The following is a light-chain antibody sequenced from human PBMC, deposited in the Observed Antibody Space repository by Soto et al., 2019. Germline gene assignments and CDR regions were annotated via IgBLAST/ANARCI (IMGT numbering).Light chain of an antibody. Sequence: EIVMTQSPATLSVSPGERATLSCRASQNVARYLAWYQQKPGQAPRLLIHGASTRASGIPARFSGSGSGTEFTLTISSLQSEDFAVYYCQQYSNWPPYTFGQGTKLEIQ. CDR2: GAS. J-gene: IGKJ2*01. CDR3: QQYSNWPPYT. CDR1: QNVARY. V-gene: IGKV3-15*01.